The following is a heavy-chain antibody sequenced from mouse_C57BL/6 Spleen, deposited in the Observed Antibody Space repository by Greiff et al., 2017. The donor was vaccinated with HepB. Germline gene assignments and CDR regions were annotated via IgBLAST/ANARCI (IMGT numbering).Heavy chain of an antibody. CDR1: GFTFSDFY. D-gene: IGHD1-1*01. Sequence: DVKLVESGGGLVQSGRSLRLSCATSGFTFSDFYMEWVRQAPGKGLEWIAASRNKANDYTTEYSASVKGRFIVSRDTSQSILYLQMNALRAEDTAIYYCARDYYGSLDYWGQGTTLTVSS. CDR2: SRNKANDYTT. CDR3: ARDYYGSLDY. V-gene: IGHV7-1*01. J-gene: IGHJ2*01.